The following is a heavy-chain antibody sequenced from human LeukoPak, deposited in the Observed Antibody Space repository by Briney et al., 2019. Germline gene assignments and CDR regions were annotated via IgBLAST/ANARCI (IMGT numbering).Heavy chain of an antibody. Sequence: PSETLSLTCTVSGGSISSYYWSWLRQPPGKGLEWIGYMYYSGSTNYNPSLKSRVTISVDTSKNQFSLSLSSVTAADTAVYYCARLRRAGWLEYYFDYWGQGTLVTVSS. CDR3: ARLRRAGWLEYYFDY. D-gene: IGHD5-12*01. CDR2: MYYSGST. J-gene: IGHJ4*02. CDR1: GGSISSYY. V-gene: IGHV4-59*01.